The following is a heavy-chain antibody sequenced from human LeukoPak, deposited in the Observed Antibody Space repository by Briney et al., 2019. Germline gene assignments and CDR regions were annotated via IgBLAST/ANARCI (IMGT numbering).Heavy chain of an antibody. CDR2: IYYSGST. V-gene: IGHV4-39*01. CDR3: XXXGRVVXAXRSQYYFDY. CDR1: GGSISSSSYY. J-gene: IGHJ4*02. D-gene: IGHD2-2*01. Sequence: SETLSLTCTVSGGSISSSSYYWGWIRQPPGKGLEWIGSIYYSGSTYYNPSLKSRVTISVDTSKNQFSLKLSSVTAADTAVYXXXXXGRVVXAXRSQYYFDYWGQGTLVTVSS.